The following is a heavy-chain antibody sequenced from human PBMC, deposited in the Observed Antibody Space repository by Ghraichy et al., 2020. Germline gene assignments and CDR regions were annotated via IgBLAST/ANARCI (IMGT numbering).Heavy chain of an antibody. Sequence: GGSLRLSCAASGFTFSSYDMHWVRQATGKGLEWVSAVGTAGDTYYPGSVKGRFTISREDAKNSLYLQMNSLRLEDTAVYYCARGLGSKSSYFYGLDVWGQGTTVTVSS. D-gene: IGHD6-6*01. CDR1: GFTFSSYD. CDR3: ARGLGSKSSYFYGLDV. J-gene: IGHJ6*02. V-gene: IGHV3-13*01. CDR2: VGTAGDT.